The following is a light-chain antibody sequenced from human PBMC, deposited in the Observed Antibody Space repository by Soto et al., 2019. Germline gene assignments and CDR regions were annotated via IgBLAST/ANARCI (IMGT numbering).Light chain of an antibody. CDR3: ASYTTARIRV. CDR2: DVS. Sequence: QSVLTQPASVSASPGQSITISCTGTSSDIGAYNSVSWYQQYPGKAPQLMIYDVSYRPSGISSCFSGSKSGNTASLTISGLQPDDDADYYCASYTTARIRVFGGGTKLTVL. CDR1: SSDIGAYNS. V-gene: IGLV2-14*01. J-gene: IGLJ2*01.